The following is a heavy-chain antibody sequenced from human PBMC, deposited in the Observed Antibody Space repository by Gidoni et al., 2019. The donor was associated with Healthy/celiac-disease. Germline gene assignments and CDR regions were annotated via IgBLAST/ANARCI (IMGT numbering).Heavy chain of an antibody. J-gene: IGHJ4*02. D-gene: IGHD2-2*01. CDR2: IYYSGST. Sequence: QVQLQESGPGLVKPSQTLSLTCTVSGCSISSGGYYWSWIRQHPGKGREWIGYIYYSGSTYYNPSLKSRVTISVDTSKNQFSLKLSSVTAADTAVYYCAGGETSLLKERLDYWGQGTLVTV. CDR1: GCSISSGGYY. CDR3: AGGETSLLKERLDY. V-gene: IGHV4-31*03.